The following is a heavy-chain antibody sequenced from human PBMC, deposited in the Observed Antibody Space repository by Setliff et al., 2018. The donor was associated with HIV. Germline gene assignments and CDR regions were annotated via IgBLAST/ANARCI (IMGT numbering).Heavy chain of an antibody. V-gene: IGHV4-34*01. J-gene: IGHJ4*02. CDR2: ISHRGST. Sequence: PSETLSLTCAVYSGSFSGYRWTWIRQPPGKGLEWIGEISHRGSTTYNPSLRSRVTISVDTSKNQFSLKLNSVTAADTAVYYCARGDYYDSTGYEGLDSWGRGTLVTV. CDR3: ARGDYYDSTGYEGLDS. D-gene: IGHD3-22*01. CDR1: SGSFSGYR.